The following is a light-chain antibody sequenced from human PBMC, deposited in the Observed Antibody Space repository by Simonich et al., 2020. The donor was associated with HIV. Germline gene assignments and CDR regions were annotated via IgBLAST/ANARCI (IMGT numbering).Light chain of an antibody. CDR2: DVN. Sequence: QSALTQPASVSGSPGQSITISCTGTFSDVGDYNYVSWYQQHPGKAPKLMTYDVNKRPSGVSNRFSGSKSGTTASLTISGLQAEDEADYYCSSFRSGTSWVFGGGTKLTVL. CDR1: FSDVGDYNY. V-gene: IGLV2-14*03. J-gene: IGLJ3*02. CDR3: SSFRSGTSWV.